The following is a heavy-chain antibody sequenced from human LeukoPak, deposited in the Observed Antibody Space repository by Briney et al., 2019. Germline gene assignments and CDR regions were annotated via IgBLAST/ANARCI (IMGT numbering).Heavy chain of an antibody. V-gene: IGHV3-23*01. Sequence: TGGSLRLSCAASGFTFSSYGMSWVRQAPGKGLEWVSAISGSGGSTYYADSVKGRFTISRDNSKNTLYLQMNSLRAEDTAVYYCAKAGGLLRENRSDYWGQGTLVTVSS. CDR2: ISGSGGST. CDR3: AKAGGLLRENRSDY. CDR1: GFTFSSYG. D-gene: IGHD3-10*01. J-gene: IGHJ4*02.